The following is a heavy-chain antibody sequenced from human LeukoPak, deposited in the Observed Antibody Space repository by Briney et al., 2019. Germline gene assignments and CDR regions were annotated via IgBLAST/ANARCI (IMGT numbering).Heavy chain of an antibody. Sequence: GGSLRLSCAASGFXFSSYWIHWVRQAPGKGLVWVSRINSDGSSTSYADSVKGRFTISRDNAKNTLYLQMNSLRAEDTAMYYCARGSDCSGGSCYSYWYFDLWGRGTLVTVSS. D-gene: IGHD2-15*01. CDR3: ARGSDCSGGSCYSYWYFDL. J-gene: IGHJ2*01. V-gene: IGHV3-74*01. CDR1: GFXFSSYW. CDR2: INSDGSST.